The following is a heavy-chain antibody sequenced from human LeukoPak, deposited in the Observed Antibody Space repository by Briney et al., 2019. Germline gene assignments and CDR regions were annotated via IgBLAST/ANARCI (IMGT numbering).Heavy chain of an antibody. V-gene: IGHV3-48*04. CDR2: ISSSGSSI. Sequence: GGSLRLSRAASGFTFGSYGMHWVRQAPGKGLEWVSYISSSGSSIHYADSVKGRFTISRDNAKNSLFLQMNSLRAEDTAVYYCVRASYYYDTSGSPRGWFDPWGQGTLVTVSS. CDR1: GFTFGSYG. CDR3: VRASYYYDTSGSPRGWFDP. D-gene: IGHD3-22*01. J-gene: IGHJ5*02.